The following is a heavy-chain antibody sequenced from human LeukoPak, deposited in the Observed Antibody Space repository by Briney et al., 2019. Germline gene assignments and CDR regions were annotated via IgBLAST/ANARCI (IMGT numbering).Heavy chain of an antibody. CDR3: ARDDRFPYNWFDP. J-gene: IGHJ5*02. Sequence: SETLSLTCTVSGGSISSYYWSWIRQPPGKGLEWIGYIYYSGSTNYNPSLKSRVTISVDTSKNQFSLKLSSVTAADTAVYYCARDDRFPYNWFDPWGQGTLVTVSS. V-gene: IGHV4-59*01. CDR1: GGSISSYY. CDR2: IYYSGST. D-gene: IGHD1-14*01.